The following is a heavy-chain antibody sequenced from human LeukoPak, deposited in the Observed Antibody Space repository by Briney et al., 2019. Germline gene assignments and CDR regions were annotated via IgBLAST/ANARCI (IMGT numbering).Heavy chain of an antibody. CDR1: GGSVSSGSYY. CDR3: ARGYYYDSSGYWGD. D-gene: IGHD3-22*01. Sequence: SETLSLTCTVSGGSVSSGSYYWSWIRQPPGKGLEWIGYIYYSGSTYYNPSLKSRVTISVDTSKNQFSLKLSSVTAADTAVYYCARGYYYDSSGYWGDWGQGTLVTVSS. V-gene: IGHV4-61*01. CDR2: IYYSGST. J-gene: IGHJ4*02.